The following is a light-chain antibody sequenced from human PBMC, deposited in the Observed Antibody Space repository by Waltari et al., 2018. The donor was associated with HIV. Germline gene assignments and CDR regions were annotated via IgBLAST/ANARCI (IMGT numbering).Light chain of an antibody. V-gene: IGKV1-5*03. J-gene: IGKJ1*01. CDR2: KAT. Sequence: DIHMSQSPPTLTASIGDRVNITCRASQNVGAWLAWYQQKPGEAPNLLIYKATNVEGGVPSRFSGSASGTDFTLTIDILHPDDFATYYCHQYSDYLGSFGQGTKVEVK. CDR3: HQYSDYLGS. CDR1: QNVGAW.